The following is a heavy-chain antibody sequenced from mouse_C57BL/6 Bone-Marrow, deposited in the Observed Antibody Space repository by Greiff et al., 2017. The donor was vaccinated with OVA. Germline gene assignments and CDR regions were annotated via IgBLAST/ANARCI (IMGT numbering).Heavy chain of an antibody. CDR1: GYTFTSYW. Sequence: QVQLQQPGAELVKPGASVKLSCKASGYTFTSYWMQWVNQRPGQGLEWIGEIDPSDSYTTYNQKFKGKATLTVEKSSSTAYMQLSSLTSEDSAVYDCARGGTVVATPLAYWGQGTRVTVSA. CDR3: ARGGTVVATPLAY. V-gene: IGHV1-50*01. CDR2: IDPSDSYT. J-gene: IGHJ3*01. D-gene: IGHD1-1*01.